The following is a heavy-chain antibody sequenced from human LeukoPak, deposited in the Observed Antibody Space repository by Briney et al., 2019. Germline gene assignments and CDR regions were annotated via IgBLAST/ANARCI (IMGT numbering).Heavy chain of an antibody. D-gene: IGHD4-11*01. CDR3: ALQLIGNQEGPFDY. V-gene: IGHV1-69*04. J-gene: IGHJ4*02. CDR1: GGTFSSYA. Sequence: SVKVSCKASGGTFSSYAISWVRQAPGQGLEWMGRIIPILGTANYAQKFQGRVTITADKSTSTAYMELSSLRSEDTAVYYCALQLIGNQEGPFDYWGQGTLVTVSS. CDR2: IIPILGTA.